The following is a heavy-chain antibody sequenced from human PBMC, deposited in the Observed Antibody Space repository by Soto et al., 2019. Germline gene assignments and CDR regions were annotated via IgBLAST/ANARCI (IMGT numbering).Heavy chain of an antibody. V-gene: IGHV3-53*01. CDR1: GFTFSRSY. D-gene: IGHD2-15*01. Sequence: EVQVVESGGGLIQPGGSLRLSSAASGFTFSRSYRSWVRQPPGKGLEWVPFIYRGGSTYYADSVKGRFTISRENSKNTLYLQMNSLRAEDTAVYYCARDCSVGSCYPALGAWGQRTLVTVSS. CDR3: ARDCSVGSCYPALGA. CDR2: IYRGGST. J-gene: IGHJ5*02.